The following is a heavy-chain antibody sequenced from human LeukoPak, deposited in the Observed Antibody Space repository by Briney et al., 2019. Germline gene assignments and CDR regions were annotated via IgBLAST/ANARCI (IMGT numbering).Heavy chain of an antibody. V-gene: IGHV1-2*02. J-gene: IGHJ4*02. CDR3: ARVVTQDIVVVPATIWGFDY. CDR1: GYTFTGYY. D-gene: IGHD2-2*01. Sequence: ALVKVSCKASGYTFTGYYMHWLRQAPGQGLEWMGWINPNSGGTNYAQKFQGRVTMTRDTSISTAYMELSRLRSDDTAVYYCARVVTQDIVVVPATIWGFDYWGQGTLVTVSS. CDR2: INPNSGGT.